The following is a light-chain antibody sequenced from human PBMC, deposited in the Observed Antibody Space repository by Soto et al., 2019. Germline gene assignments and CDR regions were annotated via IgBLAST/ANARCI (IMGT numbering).Light chain of an antibody. V-gene: IGKV1-33*01. CDR3: QQYDNLPIT. J-gene: IGKJ5*01. Sequence: DIQMTQSPSSLSASVGDSVTITCQASQDITNFLNWYQQKPGKAPELLISDASNLETGVPSRFSGSGSGTDFTLTIGSLQPEDFATYYCQQYDNLPITVGQGTRLEIK. CDR1: QDITNF. CDR2: DAS.